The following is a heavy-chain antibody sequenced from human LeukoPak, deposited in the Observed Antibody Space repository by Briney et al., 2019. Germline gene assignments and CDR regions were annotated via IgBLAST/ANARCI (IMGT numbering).Heavy chain of an antibody. Sequence: PSETLCLTCTVSGGSISSYYWSWIRQPPGEGLEWIGYIYYSGSTNYNPSLKSRVTISVDTSKNQFSLKLSSVTAADTAVYYCARDLRIAAAGTADDAFDIWGQGTMVTVSS. CDR2: IYYSGST. CDR3: ARDLRIAAAGTADDAFDI. V-gene: IGHV4-59*12. D-gene: IGHD6-13*01. CDR1: GGSISSYY. J-gene: IGHJ3*02.